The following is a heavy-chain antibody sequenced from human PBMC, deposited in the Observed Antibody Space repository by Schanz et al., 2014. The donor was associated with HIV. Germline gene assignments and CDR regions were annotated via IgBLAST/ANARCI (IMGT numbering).Heavy chain of an antibody. Sequence: QVQLVQSGAEVKKPGSSVKVSCKASGDTFSSYSISWVRQAPGQGLEWVGGIIPIFDTPKYAQKFQGRLTITADKSTSTVYMDLSSLRSEDTAVYYCARTYTGDWSTGADWGQGTLVTVSS. J-gene: IGHJ4*02. CDR2: IIPIFDTP. CDR1: GDTFSSYS. V-gene: IGHV1-69*06. CDR3: ARTYTGDWSTGAD. D-gene: IGHD2-21*02.